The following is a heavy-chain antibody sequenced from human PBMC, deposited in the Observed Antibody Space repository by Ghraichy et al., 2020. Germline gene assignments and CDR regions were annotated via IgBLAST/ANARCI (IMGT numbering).Heavy chain of an antibody. CDR3: AIDASGYESWTGFL. J-gene: IGHJ4*03. D-gene: IGHD3-3*01. Sequence: GGSLRLSCAASGFTFSIPGMAWVRQAPGKGLEWVSTISGGGDNTHYADSVKGRFTVSRDNSKNTLYLQMNSLRAEDTAVYCAIDASGYESWTGFLWGQGTMVTVSS. CDR2: ISGGGDNT. V-gene: IGHV3-23*01. CDR1: GFTFSIPG.